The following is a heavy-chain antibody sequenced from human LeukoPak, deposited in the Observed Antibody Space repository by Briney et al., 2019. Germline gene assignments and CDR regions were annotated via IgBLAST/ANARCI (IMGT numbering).Heavy chain of an antibody. J-gene: IGHJ1*01. V-gene: IGHV3-30*19. Sequence: GSLRLSCAASGFTFSTSGMHWVRQAPGKGLEWVAVISYDGSNKYYADSVKGRFTISRDNSKNTLYLQMNSLRAEDTAVYYCARDAIAVAGYFQHWGQGTLVTVSS. CDR2: ISYDGSNK. CDR1: GFTFSTSG. D-gene: IGHD6-19*01. CDR3: ARDAIAVAGYFQH.